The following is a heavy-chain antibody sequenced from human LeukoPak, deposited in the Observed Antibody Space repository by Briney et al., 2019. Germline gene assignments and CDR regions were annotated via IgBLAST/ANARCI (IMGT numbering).Heavy chain of an antibody. CDR2: INPRGAST. CDR3: ARDNSMYERGWWFDP. D-gene: IGHD4-23*01. V-gene: IGHV1-46*01. J-gene: IGHJ5*02. CDR1: GYSFTSHY. Sequence: ASVKVSCKSSGYSFTSHYMHWVRQAPGQGLEWMGVINPRGASTIYAEKFKGRIILTRDMSTTTDYMQLSSLKSHDTAIYYCARDNSMYERGWWFDPWGQGTLVTVSS.